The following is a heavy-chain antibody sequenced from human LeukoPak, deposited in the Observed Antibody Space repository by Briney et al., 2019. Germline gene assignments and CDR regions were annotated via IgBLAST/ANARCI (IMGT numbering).Heavy chain of an antibody. J-gene: IGHJ4*02. V-gene: IGHV3-48*04. Sequence: GRSLRLSCAASGFTFSSYGMHWVRQAPGKGLEWVSYISSTGTTMQYADSVRGRFTIARDNTKNSLYLQMNSLRAEDTAVYYCARGTQSPVSGYFDFWGQGTLVTVSS. CDR3: ARGTQSPVSGYFDF. CDR2: ISSTGTTM. D-gene: IGHD3-10*01. CDR1: GFTFSSYG.